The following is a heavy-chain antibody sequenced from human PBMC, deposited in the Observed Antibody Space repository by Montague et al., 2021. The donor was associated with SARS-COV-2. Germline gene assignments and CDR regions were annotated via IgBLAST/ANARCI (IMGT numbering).Heavy chain of an antibody. J-gene: IGHJ6*02. CDR2: IYYTVNT. CDR3: ARQTTLLRGRAPPGV. D-gene: IGHD3-10*01. V-gene: IGHV4-39*01. Sequence: SETLYLTCTVSGGSISSTAYYWGWIRQPPGKGLEWIGRIYYTVNTYYNPSLKSRVTISVDASKNQFSLTLSSVSAADTAVYYCARQTTLLRGRAPPGVWGQGTTVTVSS. CDR1: GGSISSTAYY.